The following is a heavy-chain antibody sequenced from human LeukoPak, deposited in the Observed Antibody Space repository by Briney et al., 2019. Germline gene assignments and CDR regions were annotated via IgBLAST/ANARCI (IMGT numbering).Heavy chain of an antibody. CDR1: GGSISSSSYY. Sequence: SETLSLTCTVSGGSISSSSYYWGWIRQPPGKGLEWIGSIYYSGSTYYNPSLKSRVTISVDTSKNQFSLKLSSVTAADTAVYYCAREYSSGWSPFDYWGRGTLVTVSS. CDR3: AREYSSGWSPFDY. J-gene: IGHJ4*02. D-gene: IGHD6-19*01. CDR2: IYYSGST. V-gene: IGHV4-39*07.